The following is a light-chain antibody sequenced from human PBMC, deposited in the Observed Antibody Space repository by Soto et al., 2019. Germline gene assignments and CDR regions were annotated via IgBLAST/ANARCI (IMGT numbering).Light chain of an antibody. CDR1: QSIRYY. Sequence: DIPLTQSPPTLSASVGDRVTITCRASQSIRYYLAWYHQMPGKAPKLLIYGAFSLQSGVPSRFSGSGSGTAFTLTISSLQPDDFASYFCQHHNSYSQTFGQGTKVEIK. V-gene: IGKV1-5*01. CDR2: GAF. J-gene: IGKJ1*01. CDR3: QHHNSYSQT.